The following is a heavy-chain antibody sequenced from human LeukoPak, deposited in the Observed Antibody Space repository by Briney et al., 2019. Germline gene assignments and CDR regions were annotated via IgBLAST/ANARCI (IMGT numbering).Heavy chain of an antibody. D-gene: IGHD4-17*01. CDR3: ARDYADYVGYFFFDY. CDR2: ISGSGGST. Sequence: GGSLRLSCGASGFTFSSYAISWVRQAPGKGLEWVSAISGSGGSTYYADSVKGRFTISRDNSKNTLYLQMNSLRAEDTAVYYCARDYADYVGYFFFDYWGQGTLVTVSS. J-gene: IGHJ4*02. V-gene: IGHV3-23*01. CDR1: GFTFSSYA.